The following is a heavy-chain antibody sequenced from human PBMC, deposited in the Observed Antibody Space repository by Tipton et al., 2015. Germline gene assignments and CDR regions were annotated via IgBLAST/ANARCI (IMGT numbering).Heavy chain of an antibody. V-gene: IGHV4-59*01. Sequence: TLSLTCTVSGSSITHYYWNWIRQPPGKGLEWLGSILDRGSTDYHPSLKSRVTISLDTSENKFSLKLTSVTAADTAVYYCARIPLHGDYAQVGDYWGRGSLVSVSS. CDR3: ARIPLHGDYAQVGDY. J-gene: IGHJ4*02. CDR1: GSSITHYY. D-gene: IGHD4-17*01. CDR2: ILDRGST.